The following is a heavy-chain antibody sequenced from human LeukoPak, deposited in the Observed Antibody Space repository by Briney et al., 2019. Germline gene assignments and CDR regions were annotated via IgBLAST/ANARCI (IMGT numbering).Heavy chain of an antibody. J-gene: IGHJ4*02. Sequence: SESLSLTCAVDGGSFSGYYWSWIRHPPGEGLEWSGEINHSGSTNYNPSLKSRVTISVDTSKNQFSLKLSSVTAADTAVYYCARVEDNYFDYWGQGTLVTVSS. D-gene: IGHD2-15*01. V-gene: IGHV4-34*01. CDR1: GGSFSGYY. CDR3: ARVEDNYFDY. CDR2: INHSGST.